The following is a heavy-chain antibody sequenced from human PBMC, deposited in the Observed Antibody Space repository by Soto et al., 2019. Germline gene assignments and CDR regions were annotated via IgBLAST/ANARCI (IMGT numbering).Heavy chain of an antibody. CDR1: GFTFSSYA. V-gene: IGHV3-64D*06. CDR3: VKGVYSSSSGWFDP. J-gene: IGHJ5*02. CDR2: ISSNGGST. D-gene: IGHD6-6*01. Sequence: PGGSLRLSCSASGFTFSSYAMHWVRQAPGKGLEYVSAISSNGGSTYYADSVKGRFTISRDNSKNTLYLQMSSLRAEDTAVYYCVKGVYSSSSGWFDPWGQGTLVTVSS.